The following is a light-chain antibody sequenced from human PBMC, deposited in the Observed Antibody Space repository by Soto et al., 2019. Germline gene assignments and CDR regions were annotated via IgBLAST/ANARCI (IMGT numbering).Light chain of an antibody. Sequence: DIQMTQSPSTLSASVGDRVTITCRASQSISSWLAWYQQKPGKAPKVLIYKASSLESGVPSRFSGSGSGTEFTLTISSLQPDDFATYYCQQYNSYSPFGQGTKVEIK. CDR3: QQYNSYSP. J-gene: IGKJ1*01. V-gene: IGKV1-5*03. CDR2: KAS. CDR1: QSISSW.